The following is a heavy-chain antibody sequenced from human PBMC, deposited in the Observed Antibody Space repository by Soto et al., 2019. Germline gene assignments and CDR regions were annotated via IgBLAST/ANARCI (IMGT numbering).Heavy chain of an antibody. CDR2: ISYDGRNK. V-gene: IGHV3-30-3*01. D-gene: IGHD2-15*01. J-gene: IGHJ2*01. Sequence: PGKGLKWVAVISYDGRNKYYADSVKGRFTISRDNSKNTLYLQMNSLRAEDTAVYYCAREWVGSFFFQAEDGIRDTVPVSAFLLNRSSDL. CDR3: AREWVGSFFFQAEDGIRDTVPVSAFLLNRSSDL.